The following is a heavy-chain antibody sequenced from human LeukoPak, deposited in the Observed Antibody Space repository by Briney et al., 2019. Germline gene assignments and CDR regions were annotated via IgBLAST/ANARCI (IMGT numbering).Heavy chain of an antibody. CDR2: IMYDGSKE. D-gene: IGHD3-3*01. CDR3: AKVGFSEMEWLLYSDH. Sequence: PGESLRLSCVASGFTFSTYGMHWVRQAPGKGMEWVAIIMYDGSKEFYADSVKGRFTISRDNSKNSLYLQMNSLRAEDTAVYYCAKVGFSEMEWLLYSDHWGQGTLVTVS. J-gene: IGHJ4*02. CDR1: GFTFSTYG. V-gene: IGHV3-30*02.